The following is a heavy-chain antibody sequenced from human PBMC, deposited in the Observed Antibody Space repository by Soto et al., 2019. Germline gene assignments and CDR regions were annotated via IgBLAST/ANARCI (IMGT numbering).Heavy chain of an antibody. D-gene: IGHD3-22*01. CDR3: ASTKYDSSAYCYRYLGL. CDR1: ADTFRNYA. Sequence: ASLKVSCKASADTFRNYAISWVRQAPGQGLEWMGGIIPIFGTANYAQKFQGRVTITADTSANTVYLELSSLRSEDTAVYYCASTKYDSSAYCYRYLGLWGRGTLVTVSS. CDR2: IIPIFGTA. J-gene: IGHJ2*01. V-gene: IGHV1-69*06.